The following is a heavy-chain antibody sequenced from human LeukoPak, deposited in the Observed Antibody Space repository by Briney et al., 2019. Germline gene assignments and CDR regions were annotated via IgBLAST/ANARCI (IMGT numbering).Heavy chain of an antibody. CDR1: GDSISSGAYY. CDR3: ARVVPLCSGGSCYLGWFDP. V-gene: IGHV4-61*02. J-gene: IGHJ5*02. D-gene: IGHD2-15*01. Sequence: PSETLSLTCTVSGDSISSGAYYWSWIRQPAGKGLEWIGRISTTETTNYNPSLKSRVTISVDTSKNQFSLKLSSVTAADTAVYYCARVVPLCSGGSCYLGWFDPWGQGTLVTVSS. CDR2: ISTTETT.